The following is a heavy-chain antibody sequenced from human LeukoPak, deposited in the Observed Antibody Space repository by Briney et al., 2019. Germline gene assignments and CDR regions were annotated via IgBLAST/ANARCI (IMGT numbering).Heavy chain of an antibody. CDR1: GGSISSGGYY. D-gene: IGHD4-11*01. CDR3: ARAATATSVYFDY. CDR2: IYYSGST. V-gene: IGHV4-31*03. Sequence: SQTLSLTCTVSGGSISSGGYYWSWIRQHPGKGLEWIGYIYYSGSTYYNPSLKSRVTISVDTSKNQFSLKLSSVTAADTAVYYCARAATATSVYFDYWGQGTLVTVSS. J-gene: IGHJ4*02.